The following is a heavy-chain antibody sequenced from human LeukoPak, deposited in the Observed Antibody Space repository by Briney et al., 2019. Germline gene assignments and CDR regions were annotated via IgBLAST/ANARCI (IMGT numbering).Heavy chain of an antibody. Sequence: PGGSPRLSCAASGFTFSSYEMNWVRQAPGKGLEWVSYISSSGSTIYYADSVKGRFTISRDNAKNSLYLQMNSLRAEDTAVYYCASLLGSGYSIDYWGQGTLVTVSS. D-gene: IGHD3-22*01. CDR2: ISSSGSTI. J-gene: IGHJ4*02. V-gene: IGHV3-48*03. CDR1: GFTFSSYE. CDR3: ASLLGSGYSIDY.